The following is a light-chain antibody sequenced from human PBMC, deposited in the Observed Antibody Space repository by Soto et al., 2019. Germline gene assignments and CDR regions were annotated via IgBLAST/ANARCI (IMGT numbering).Light chain of an antibody. V-gene: IGKV1-9*01. CDR2: TAY. J-gene: IGKJ4*01. CDR1: QDISSY. Sequence: DIQLTQSPSFLSASVGDRVTITCRASQDISSYLAWYQQEPGKAHKLLISTAYTLQSGVQSRFSGSGSGTDFTLTIRSLQPEDFATYYCKQLNSYPLTFGGGTKVDIK. CDR3: KQLNSYPLT.